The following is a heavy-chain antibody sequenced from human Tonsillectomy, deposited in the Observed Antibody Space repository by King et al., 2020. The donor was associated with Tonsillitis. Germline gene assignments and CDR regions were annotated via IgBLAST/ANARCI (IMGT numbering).Heavy chain of an antibody. J-gene: IGHJ6*02. CDR3: AREDVVGVAGAPLGMDV. V-gene: IGHV3-33*01. CDR1: GLTFSSFG. D-gene: IGHD2-15*01. CDR2: IWYDGSKK. Sequence: VQLVESGGGVVQPGGSLRLSCAASGLTFSSFGMHWVRQAPGKGLEWVALIWYDGSKKYYADSVRGRFTLSRDNSKNTLYLQMNSLRAKDTAVYYWAREDVVGVAGAPLGMDVWGQGTTVTVSS.